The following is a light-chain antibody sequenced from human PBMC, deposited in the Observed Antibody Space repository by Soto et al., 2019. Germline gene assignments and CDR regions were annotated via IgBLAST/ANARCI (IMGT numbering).Light chain of an antibody. J-gene: IGLJ2*01. CDR3: AAWDDTLGGHVA. CDR1: SSNIGMNS. V-gene: IGLV1-44*01. CDR2: SND. Sequence: QLVLTQSPSASGTPGQRVTISCSGKSSNIGMNSVNWYQQVPGAAPKLLIYSNDQRPSGVPHRISGSRSGTSASLAISELQSEDEADYYCAAWDDTLGGHVAFGGGTKVTVL.